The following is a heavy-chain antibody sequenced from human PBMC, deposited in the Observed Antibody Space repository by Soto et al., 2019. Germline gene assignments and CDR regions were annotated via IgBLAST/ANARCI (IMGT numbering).Heavy chain of an antibody. V-gene: IGHV3-13*01. CDR2: IGTAGDT. D-gene: IGHD4-17*01. CDR3: ARDSVSHYGDYGDDAFDI. Sequence: PGGSLRLSCAASGFTFSSYDMHWVRQATGKGLEWVSAIGTAGDTYYPGSVKGRFTISRENAKNSLYLQMNSLRAEDTAVYYCARDSVSHYGDYGDDAFDIWGQGTMVTVSS. CDR1: GFTFSSYD. J-gene: IGHJ3*02.